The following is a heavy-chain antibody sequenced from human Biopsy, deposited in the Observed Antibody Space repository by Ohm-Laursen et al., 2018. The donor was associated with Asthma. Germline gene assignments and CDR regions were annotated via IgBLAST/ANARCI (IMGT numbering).Heavy chain of an antibody. CDR1: GFTFSSYA. J-gene: IGHJ4*02. D-gene: IGHD4-17*01. CDR2: ISGSGGST. V-gene: IGHV3-23*01. Sequence: SLRLSCSASGFTFSSYAMSWVRQAPGKGLEWVSAISGSGGSTYYADSVKGRFTISRDNSKNTLYLQMNSLGAEDTAVYYCATFPYGDYLPLDYWGQGTTVTVSS. CDR3: ATFPYGDYLPLDY.